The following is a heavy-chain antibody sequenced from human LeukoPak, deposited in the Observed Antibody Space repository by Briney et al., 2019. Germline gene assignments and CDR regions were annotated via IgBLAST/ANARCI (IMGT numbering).Heavy chain of an antibody. V-gene: IGHV3-30*02. CDR2: IRYDATNK. J-gene: IGHJ4*02. CDR3: AKPLGGNYPQPFGY. CDR1: GFTFSSYG. D-gene: IGHD1-26*01. Sequence: PGGSLRLSCAASGFTFSSYGMYWVRQAPGKGLEWVAYIRYDATNKFYVDSVKGRFTISRDNSKNTLYLQMNSLRAEDTALYYCAKPLGGNYPQPFGYWGQGTLVTVSS.